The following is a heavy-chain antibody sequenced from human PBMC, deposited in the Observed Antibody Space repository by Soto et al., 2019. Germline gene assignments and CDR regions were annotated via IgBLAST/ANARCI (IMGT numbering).Heavy chain of an antibody. CDR3: ARYCGGGSCHWGDF. CDR1: GGSISSYY. Sequence: SETLSLTCTVSGGSISSYYWGWIRQPPGKGLEWIGYMYYSGSTNYNPSLKSRVSMSVDTSKNQLSLKLDSVTAADTAVYYCARYCGGGSCHWGDFWGQGTRVTVSS. CDR2: MYYSGST. J-gene: IGHJ4*02. D-gene: IGHD2-15*01. V-gene: IGHV4-59*12.